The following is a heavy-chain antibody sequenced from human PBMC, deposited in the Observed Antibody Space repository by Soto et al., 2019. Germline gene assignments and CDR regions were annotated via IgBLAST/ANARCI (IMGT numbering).Heavy chain of an antibody. D-gene: IGHD2-2*01. V-gene: IGHV1-18*01. CDR3: AREYCTATSCYGVDY. CDR1: GDSFNTFG. CDR2: ISGYNGDT. Sequence: ASVKVSCKAPGDSFNTFGISWVRQAPGQGLEWMGWISGYNGDTKYAQKFQGRVMMTADTSTTTAYMELGSLNSDDTALYYCAREYCTATSCYGVDYWGQGPLVTVSS. J-gene: IGHJ4*02.